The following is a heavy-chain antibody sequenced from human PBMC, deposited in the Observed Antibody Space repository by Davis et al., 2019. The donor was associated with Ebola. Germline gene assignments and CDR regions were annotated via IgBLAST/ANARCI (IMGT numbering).Heavy chain of an antibody. J-gene: IGHJ6*02. V-gene: IGHV3-30*12. Sequence: GESLKISCAASGFTFSSYGMHWVRQAPGKGLEWVAVISYDGSNKYYADSVKGRFTISRDNSKNTLYLQMNSLRAEDTAVYYCAILPVAGNYYYGMDVWGQGTTVTVSS. CDR1: GFTFSSYG. D-gene: IGHD6-19*01. CDR3: AILPVAGNYYYGMDV. CDR2: ISYDGSNK.